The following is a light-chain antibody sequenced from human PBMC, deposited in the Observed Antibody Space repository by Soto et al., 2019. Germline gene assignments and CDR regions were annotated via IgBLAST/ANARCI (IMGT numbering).Light chain of an antibody. Sequence: DIQMTQSTSTLSASVGDRVTITCRASQSISSWLAWYQQKPGKAPKLLIYKASSLESRVPSRFSGSGSGTEFTLTISSLQPDDFATYYCQQYSSYPWTFGQGTKVEIK. CDR2: KAS. V-gene: IGKV1-5*03. CDR1: QSISSW. J-gene: IGKJ1*01. CDR3: QQYSSYPWT.